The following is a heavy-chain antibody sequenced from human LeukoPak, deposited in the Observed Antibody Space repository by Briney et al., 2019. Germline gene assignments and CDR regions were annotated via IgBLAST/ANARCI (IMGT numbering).Heavy chain of an antibody. V-gene: IGHV3-48*01. J-gene: IGHJ4*02. CDR3: ARGIRTCGGDCYRTFDY. CDR1: GFTFSSYT. CDR2: ISSSSSSI. Sequence: PGGSLRLSCAASGFTFSSYTMNWVRQSPEKGLEWDSYISSSSSSIYYADSVRGRFTISRDNAKNSLYLQMDSLRAEDTAVYYCARGIRTCGGDCYRTFDYWGQGTLVTVS. D-gene: IGHD2-21*02.